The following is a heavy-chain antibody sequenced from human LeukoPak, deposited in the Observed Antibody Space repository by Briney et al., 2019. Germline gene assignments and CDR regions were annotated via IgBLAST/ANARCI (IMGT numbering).Heavy chain of an antibody. D-gene: IGHD1-26*01. J-gene: IGHJ4*02. CDR3: ARLPVIVGAWSPIDS. Sequence: ASVKVSCEASGYTFTGYYIHGVRQAPGQGREGMGWIDPDSGGTNFGQKFQGRVAMTRDTSIRTVYMEPNRLTSDDTAFYYCARLPVIVGAWSPIDSWGQGTLVTVSS. CDR2: IDPDSGGT. CDR1: GYTFTGYY. V-gene: IGHV1-2*02.